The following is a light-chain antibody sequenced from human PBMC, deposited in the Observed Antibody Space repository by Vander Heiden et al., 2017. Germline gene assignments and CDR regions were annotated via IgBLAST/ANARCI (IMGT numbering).Light chain of an antibody. CDR3: QRHSNWPPDT. CDR1: QSVSSY. CDR2: DAS. J-gene: IGKJ4*01. Sequence: EIVLTQSPATLSLSPGERATLSCRASQSVSSYLAWYQQKPGQAPRLLIYDASNRAIGIPARFSRSRYRTDFTLTISRREPEDFAVYYCQRHSNWPPDTFGGGTKVXMK. V-gene: IGKV3-11*01.